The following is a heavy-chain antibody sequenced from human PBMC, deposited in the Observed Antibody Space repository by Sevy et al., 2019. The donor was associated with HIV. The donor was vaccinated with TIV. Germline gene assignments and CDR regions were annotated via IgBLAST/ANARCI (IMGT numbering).Heavy chain of an antibody. CDR1: GFTFGDYT. J-gene: IGHJ6*02. D-gene: IGHD1-26*01. V-gene: IGHV3-49*04. CDR3: TRVEGAADWGMDV. CDR2: IRGKPYGGTT. Sequence: GGSLRLSCTVSGFTFGDYTLSWVRQAPGKGLEWVAFIRGKPYGGTTEYAASVKGRFTISREDSKGIAYLQMNSLKTEDTAVYYCTRVEGAADWGMDVWGQGTTVTVSS.